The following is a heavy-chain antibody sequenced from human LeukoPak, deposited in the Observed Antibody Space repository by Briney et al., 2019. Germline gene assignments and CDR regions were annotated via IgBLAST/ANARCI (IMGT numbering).Heavy chain of an antibody. J-gene: IGHJ6*03. D-gene: IGHD2-2*01. CDR2: ISGSGGST. V-gene: IGHV3-23*01. CDR1: GFTFSSYG. Sequence: GGTLRLSCAASGFTFSSYGMSWVRQAPRKGLEWVSAISGSGGSTYYADSVKGRFTISRDNSKNTLYLQMNSLRAEDTAVYYCAKLQGYCSSTSCYGTYYYYMDVWGKGTTVTISS. CDR3: AKLQGYCSSTSCYGTYYYYMDV.